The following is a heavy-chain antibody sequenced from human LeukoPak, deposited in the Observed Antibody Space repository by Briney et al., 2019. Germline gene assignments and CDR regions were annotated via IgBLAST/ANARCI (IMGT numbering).Heavy chain of an antibody. CDR1: GFTFSSYS. CDR3: AREGYSSGWYSGAFDI. V-gene: IGHV3-48*04. D-gene: IGHD6-19*01. CDR2: ISSSSSTI. J-gene: IGHJ3*02. Sequence: PGGSLRLSCAASGFTFSSYSMNWVRQAPGKGLEWVSYISSSSSTIYYADSVKGRFTISRDNAKNSLYLQMNSLRAEDTAVYYCAREGYSSGWYSGAFDIWGQGTMVTVSS.